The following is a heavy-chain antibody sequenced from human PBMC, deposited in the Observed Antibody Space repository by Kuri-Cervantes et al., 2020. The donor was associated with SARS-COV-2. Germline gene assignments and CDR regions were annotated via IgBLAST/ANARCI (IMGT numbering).Heavy chain of an antibody. CDR1: GFTVTSDY. Sequence: LSLTCAASGFTVTSDYMTWVRQAPGKGLEWVSIIYSGGTTYYGDSVKGRFAMSRDTSKSTVYLQMDSLRVDDTAVYYCARARLGDWYFDLWGRGTMVTVSS. CDR3: ARARLGDWYFDL. CDR2: IYSGGTT. V-gene: IGHV3-66*01. D-gene: IGHD3-16*01. J-gene: IGHJ2*01.